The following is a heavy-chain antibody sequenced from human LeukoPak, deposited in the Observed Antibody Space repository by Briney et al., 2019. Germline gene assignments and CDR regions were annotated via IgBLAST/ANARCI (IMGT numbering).Heavy chain of an antibody. V-gene: IGHV3-30*02. J-gene: IGHJ4*02. D-gene: IGHD3-16*01. CDR3: AVTLGAYLIFDS. CDR2: IRYDGSNK. Sequence: QPGGSLRLSCAASGFTFSSYEMNWVRQAPGKGLEWVAFIRYDGSNKYYADSVKGRFTISRDNSKNTLYLQMNSLRAEDTAVYYCAVTLGAYLIFDSWGQGTQVTVSS. CDR1: GFTFSSYE.